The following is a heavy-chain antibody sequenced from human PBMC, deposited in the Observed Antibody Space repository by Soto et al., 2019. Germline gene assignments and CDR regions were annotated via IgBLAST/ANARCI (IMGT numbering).Heavy chain of an antibody. CDR2: FSGRSTST. CDR3: AKGIDCGADCHSYDTFDI. CDR1: GFTVNNTA. D-gene: IGHD2-21*02. J-gene: IGHJ3*02. V-gene: IGHV3-23*01. Sequence: EMHLLESGGGLVQPGGSLRLSCVASGFTVNNTAMTWVRQTPGGGLEWVSAFSGRSTSTYYAGSVKGRFTISKDNAKNTLSLQMNSLRAEDTAVYYCAKGIDCGADCHSYDTFDIWGQGTVVTVSS.